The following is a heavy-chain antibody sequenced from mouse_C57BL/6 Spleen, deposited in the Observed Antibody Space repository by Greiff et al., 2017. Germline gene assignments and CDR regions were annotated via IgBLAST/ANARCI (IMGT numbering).Heavy chain of an antibody. CDR3: ARHGNYLDY. Sequence: EVKLVESGGGLVQPGGSLKLSCAASGFTFSDYYMYWVRQTPEQRLEWVAYISNGGGSTYYPDTVKGRFTISRDNARNTLYLQLSRLKSEDSAMYCCARHGNYLDYWGQGTTLTVSS. V-gene: IGHV5-12*01. D-gene: IGHD1-1*02. CDR2: ISNGGGST. J-gene: IGHJ2*01. CDR1: GFTFSDYY.